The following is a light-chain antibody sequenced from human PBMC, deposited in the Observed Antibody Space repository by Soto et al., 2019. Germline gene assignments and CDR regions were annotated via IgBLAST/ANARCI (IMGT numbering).Light chain of an antibody. CDR3: QQFNTFPWA. CDR2: DAS. Sequence: DIQMTQSPSTLSASLGDGVTITCRASQSIDRWLAWYQQKPGKAPKLLIYDASRLESGVPSRFSGGGSGTQFTLTISSLQPDDFATYYCQQFNTFPWAFGQGTKVEMK. J-gene: IGKJ1*01. V-gene: IGKV1-5*01. CDR1: QSIDRW.